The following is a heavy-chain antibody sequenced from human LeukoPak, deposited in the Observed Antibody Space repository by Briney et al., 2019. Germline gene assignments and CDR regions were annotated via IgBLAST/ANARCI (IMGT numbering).Heavy chain of an antibody. CDR3: ARTPSFIYFGDLHDAFDI. D-gene: IGHD3-10*01. V-gene: IGHV1-3*01. CDR2: IDAGNGNT. J-gene: IGHJ3*02. CDR1: GYTFTTYA. Sequence: ASVKVSCKASGYTFTTYAIHWVRQAPRQRLEWMGWIDAGNGNTKYSQKFQGRVTITRDTSASTAYMELSSLRSEDTAVYYCARTPSFIYFGDLHDAFDIWGQGTMVTVSS.